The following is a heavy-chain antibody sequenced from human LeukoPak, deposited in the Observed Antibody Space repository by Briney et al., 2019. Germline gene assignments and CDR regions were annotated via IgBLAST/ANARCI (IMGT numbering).Heavy chain of an antibody. CDR1: GGSFSGYY. Sequence: PSGTLSLTCAVYGGSFSGYYWSWIRQPPGKGLELIGEINHSGSTNYNPSLKSRVTISVDTSKNQFSLKLSSVTAADTAVYYCARHFGGYNYFDYWGQGTLVTVSS. V-gene: IGHV4-34*01. CDR2: INHSGST. J-gene: IGHJ4*02. D-gene: IGHD5-24*01. CDR3: ARHFGGYNYFDY.